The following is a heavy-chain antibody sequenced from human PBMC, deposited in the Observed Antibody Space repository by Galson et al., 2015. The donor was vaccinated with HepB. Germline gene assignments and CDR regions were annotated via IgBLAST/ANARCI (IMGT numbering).Heavy chain of an antibody. V-gene: IGHV3-23*01. D-gene: IGHD3-9*01. Sequence: SLRLSCAVSGFTFYHYAMSWVRQAPGKGLEWVSGISGSGDGTYHADSVKGRFTISRDNSKNTLYLQMNSLRAEDTAVYYCARTRLYYDILTQTPILEGDWYFDLWGRGTLVTVSS. CDR2: ISGSGDGT. CDR3: ARTRLYYDILTQTPILEGDWYFDL. CDR1: GFTFYHYA. J-gene: IGHJ2*01.